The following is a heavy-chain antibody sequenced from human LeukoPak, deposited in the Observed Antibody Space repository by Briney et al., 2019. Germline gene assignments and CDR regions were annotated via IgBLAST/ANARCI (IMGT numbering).Heavy chain of an antibody. CDR3: ARDPHYYCSGGSCYSDAFDI. J-gene: IGHJ3*02. Sequence: ASVKVSCKASGYTFTSYYMHWVRQAPGQGLEWMGIINPSGGSTSYAQKFQGRVTMTRDTSTSTVYMELSSLRSEDTAVYYCARDPHYYCSGGSCYSDAFDIWGQGTMVTVSS. D-gene: IGHD2-15*01. V-gene: IGHV1-46*01. CDR2: INPSGGST. CDR1: GYTFTSYY.